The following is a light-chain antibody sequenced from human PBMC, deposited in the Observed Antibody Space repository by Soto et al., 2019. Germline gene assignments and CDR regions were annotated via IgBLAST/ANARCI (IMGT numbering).Light chain of an antibody. J-gene: IGKJ1*01. Sequence: DIPMTQSPATLSASVGDRVTITCRAIQSISSWLAWYQQKPGKVPKLLIDDASSLESGVPSRFSGSGSGTEFTLTISSLQPDDFATYYCQQYNTYPWTFGQGTKVGVK. CDR2: DAS. CDR3: QQYNTYPWT. V-gene: IGKV1-5*01. CDR1: QSISSW.